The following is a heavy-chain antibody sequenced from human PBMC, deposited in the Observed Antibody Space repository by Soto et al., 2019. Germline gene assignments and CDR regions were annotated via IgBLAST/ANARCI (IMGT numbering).Heavy chain of an antibody. CDR3: ARDNGDSGASLVDY. J-gene: IGHJ4*02. CDR1: GYTYTNYG. CDR2: ISIYNGDT. Sequence: QVQLAQSGPEMKKPGASVKVSCKASGYTYTNYGLTWVRQAPGQGLEWMGWISIYNGDTEYAQKFQDRDTLTIDTSTSTGYMEMRSLRSDDTAIYYCARDNGDSGASLVDYWGQGTLITVSS. V-gene: IGHV1-18*01. D-gene: IGHD2-8*01.